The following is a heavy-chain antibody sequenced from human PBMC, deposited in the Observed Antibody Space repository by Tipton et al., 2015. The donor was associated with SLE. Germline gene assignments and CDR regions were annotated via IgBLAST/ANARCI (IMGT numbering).Heavy chain of an antibody. CDR3: ARTSGLLMVEY. J-gene: IGHJ4*02. Sequence: TLSLTCAVSGYSIGRGYYWGWIRQPPGKGLEWIGSIYYSGSTYYNPSLKSRVTISVDTSKNQFSLQLNSVTPEDTAVYYCARTSGLLMVEYWGQGTLVTVSA. V-gene: IGHV4-38-2*01. CDR1: GYSIGRGYY. D-gene: IGHD3-10*01. CDR2: IYYSGST.